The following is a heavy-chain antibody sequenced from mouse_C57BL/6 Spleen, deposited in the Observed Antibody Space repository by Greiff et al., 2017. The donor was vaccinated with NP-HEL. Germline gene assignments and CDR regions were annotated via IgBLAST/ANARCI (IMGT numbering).Heavy chain of an antibody. V-gene: IGHV10-1*01. CDR3: VRQRSYYAMDY. J-gene: IGHJ4*01. CDR2: IRSKSNNYAT. Sequence: EVQVVESGGGLVQPKGSLKLSCAASGFSFNTYAMNWVRQAPGKGLEWVARIRSKSNNYATYYADSVKDRFTISRDDSESMIYLQMNNLKTEDTAMYYCVRQRSYYAMDYWGQGTSVTVSS. CDR1: GFSFNTYA.